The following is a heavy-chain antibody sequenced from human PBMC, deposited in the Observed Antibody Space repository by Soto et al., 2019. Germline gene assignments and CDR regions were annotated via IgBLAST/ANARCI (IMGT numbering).Heavy chain of an antibody. Sequence: QVSLVQSGAEVKKAGSSVKVSCKASEGTFSRYGISWVRQAPGQGLEWMGGIIPIYETVTYAQRFQGRLTISADESTSTAYMELSSLRPDDTAVYYCARDLVVTAKCLDPWGQGTLVTVSS. CDR2: IIPIYETV. D-gene: IGHD2-21*02. CDR1: EGTFSRYG. J-gene: IGHJ5*02. V-gene: IGHV1-69*01. CDR3: ARDLVVTAKCLDP.